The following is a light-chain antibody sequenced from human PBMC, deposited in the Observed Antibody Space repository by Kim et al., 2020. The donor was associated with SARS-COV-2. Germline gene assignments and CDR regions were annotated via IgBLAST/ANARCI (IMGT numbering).Light chain of an antibody. J-gene: IGLJ3*02. CDR1: SGHSTYA. Sequence: QLVLTQSPSASASLGDSVKLTCILTSGHSTYAIAWHQQQPEKGPRFLMKLNSDGSHRRGDGIPDRFSGSSSGTDRYLTISSVQAEDEADYYCQTWDTAIRVFGGGTQLTVL. CDR2: LNSDGSH. CDR3: QTWDTAIRV. V-gene: IGLV4-69*01.